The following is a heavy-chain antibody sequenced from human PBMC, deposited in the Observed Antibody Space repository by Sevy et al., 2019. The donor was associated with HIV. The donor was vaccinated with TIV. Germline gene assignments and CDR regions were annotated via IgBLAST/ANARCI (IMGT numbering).Heavy chain of an antibody. V-gene: IGHV3-73*01. CDR2: IRSKANSYAT. Sequence: GGSLRLSCAASRFTFSGSAMHWVRQASGKGLEWVGRIRSKANSYATAYAASVKGRFTISRDDSKNTAYLQMNSLKTEDTAVYYCTRHQSPFGSRPYYYYGMDVWGQGTTVTVSS. J-gene: IGHJ6*02. CDR1: RFTFSGSA. CDR3: TRHQSPFGSRPYYYYGMDV. D-gene: IGHD1-26*01.